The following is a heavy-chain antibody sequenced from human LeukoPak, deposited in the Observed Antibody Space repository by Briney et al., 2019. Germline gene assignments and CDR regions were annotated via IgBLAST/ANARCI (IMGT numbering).Heavy chain of an antibody. CDR3: ARSSLGTITAGPFDY. D-gene: IGHD5-12*01. CDR1: GYTFTGYY. Sequence: ASVKVSCKASGYTFTGYYMHWVRQAPGQGLEWMGWINPNSGGTNYAQKFQGRVTMTRDTSTSTAYMELRSLRSDDTAIYFCARSSLGTITAGPFDYWGQGTLVAVSS. CDR2: INPNSGGT. V-gene: IGHV1-2*02. J-gene: IGHJ4*02.